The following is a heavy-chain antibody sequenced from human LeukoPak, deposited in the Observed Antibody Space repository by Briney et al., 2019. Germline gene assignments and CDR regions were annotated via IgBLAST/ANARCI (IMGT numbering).Heavy chain of an antibody. CDR2: ISGSGGST. D-gene: IGHD3-22*01. CDR3: AKEPADYNDSSGYYYS. V-gene: IGHV3-23*01. J-gene: IGHJ4*02. Sequence: GGSLRLSCAASGFTFSSYAMSWVRQAPVKGLEWVSAISGSGGSTYYADSVKGRFTISRDNSKNTLYLQMNSLRAEDTAVYYCAKEPADYNDSSGYYYSWGQGTLVTVSS. CDR1: GFTFSSYA.